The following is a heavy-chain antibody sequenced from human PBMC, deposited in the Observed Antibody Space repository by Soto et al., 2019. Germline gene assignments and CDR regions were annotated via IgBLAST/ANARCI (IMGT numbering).Heavy chain of an antibody. CDR2: ISRSGDRT. D-gene: IGHD2-2*01. J-gene: IGHJ4*02. CDR1: GFTFSSYN. CDR3: ARARCSSSQCYSFAY. V-gene: IGHV3-64*02. Sequence: EVQLAESGEGLVQPGGSLRLSCAASGFTFSSYNIHWIRQAPGKGLEFVSAISRSGDRTYYADSVKGRFTITRDNSKNTVWLQMGSLRAEDMAVYYCARARCSSSQCYSFAYWGRGALVSVSS.